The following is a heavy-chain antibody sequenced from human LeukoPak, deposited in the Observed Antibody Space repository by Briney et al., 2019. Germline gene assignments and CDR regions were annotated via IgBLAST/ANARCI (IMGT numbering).Heavy chain of an antibody. CDR2: IWYDGSKK. CDR1: GFTFSSYG. J-gene: IGHJ4*02. V-gene: IGHV3-33*01. CDR3: ARGDGTGSYVPNDY. D-gene: IGHD3-10*01. Sequence: PGRSLRLSCAASGFTFSSYGMHWVRQAPGKGLEWVTVIWYDGSKKYYADSVKGRFTISRDNSRDTLCLQMNSLRVEDTAVYYCARGDGTGSYVPNDYWGQGTPVTVSS.